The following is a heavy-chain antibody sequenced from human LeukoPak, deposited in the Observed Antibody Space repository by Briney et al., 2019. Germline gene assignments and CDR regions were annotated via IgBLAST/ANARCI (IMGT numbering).Heavy chain of an antibody. CDR1: GYTFTGYY. Sequence: ASVKVSCKASGYTFTGYYMHWVRQAPGQGLEWMGWINPNSGGTNYAQKFQGRVTMTRDTSISTAYMELSRLRSDDTAVYYCARDHSPAAGYPHYWGQGTLVTVSS. V-gene: IGHV1-2*02. CDR3: ARDHSPAAGYPHY. CDR2: INPNSGGT. D-gene: IGHD6-13*01. J-gene: IGHJ4*02.